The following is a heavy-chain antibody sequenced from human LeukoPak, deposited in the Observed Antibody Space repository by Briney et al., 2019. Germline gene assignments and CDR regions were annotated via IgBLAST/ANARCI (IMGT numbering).Heavy chain of an antibody. D-gene: IGHD2-15*01. Sequence: GGSLRLSCAASGFTFSSYAMHWVRQAPGKGLEWVAVISYDGSNKYYADSVKGRFTISRDNSKNTLYLQMNSLRAEDTAVYYCARGWYWGQGTLVTVSS. V-gene: IGHV3-30*04. CDR3: ARGWY. J-gene: IGHJ4*02. CDR1: GFTFSSYA. CDR2: ISYDGSNK.